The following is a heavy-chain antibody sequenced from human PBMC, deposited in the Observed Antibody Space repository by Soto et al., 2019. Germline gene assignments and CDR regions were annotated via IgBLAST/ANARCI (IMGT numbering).Heavy chain of an antibody. CDR1: GGSFSGYY. V-gene: IGHV4-34*01. CDR2: INHSGST. J-gene: IGHJ4*02. CDR3: ARAQREIFGVVTHFDY. D-gene: IGHD3-3*01. Sequence: SETLSLTCAVYGGSFSGYYWSWIRQPPGKGLEWIGEINHSGSTNYNPSLKSRVTISVDTSKNQFSLKLSSVTAADTAVYYCARAQREIFGVVTHFDYWGQGTMVTVSS.